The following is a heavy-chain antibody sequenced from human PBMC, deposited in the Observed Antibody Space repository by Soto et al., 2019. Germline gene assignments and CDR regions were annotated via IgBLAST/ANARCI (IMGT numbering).Heavy chain of an antibody. CDR1: GYTFKRHD. V-gene: IGHV1-8*01. CDR2: MNPNSGNT. CDR3: AREGLYGSSQDNTFYF. J-gene: IGHJ3*01. Sequence: QVQLVQSGAEVKKSGASVRISCKASGYTFKRHDINWVRQATGQGPEWIGWMNPNSGNTGYAQKFQGRVTMTRDSSITTAYMDLSSLTSEDTAIYYCAREGLYGSSQDNTFYFWGQGTMVTVSS. D-gene: IGHD6-19*01.